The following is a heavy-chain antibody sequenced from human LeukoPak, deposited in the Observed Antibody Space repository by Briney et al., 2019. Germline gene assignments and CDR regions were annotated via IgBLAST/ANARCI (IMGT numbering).Heavy chain of an antibody. V-gene: IGHV3-11*01. CDR2: ISSSGSTI. CDR3: AGDTYYYDSSGYLARD. J-gene: IGHJ4*02. Sequence: GGSLRLSCAASGFTFSNYAMAWVREAPGKGLEWVSYISSSGSTIYYADSVKGRFTISRDNAKNSLYLQMNSLRAEDTAVYYCAGDTYYYDSSGYLARDWGQGTLVTVSS. CDR1: GFTFSNYA. D-gene: IGHD3-22*01.